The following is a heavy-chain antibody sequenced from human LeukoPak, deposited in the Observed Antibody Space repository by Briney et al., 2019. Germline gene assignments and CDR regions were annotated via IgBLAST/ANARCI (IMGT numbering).Heavy chain of an antibody. J-gene: IGHJ4*02. CDR2: IWYDGSNK. CDR3: AKSGYQTYVVPADDY. Sequence: GRSLRLSCAASGFTFSSYGMHWVRQAPGKGLEWVAVIWYDGSNKYYADSVKGRFTISRDNSKNTLYLQMNSLRAEDTAVYYCAKSGYQTYVVPADDYWGQGTLVTVSS. CDR1: GFTFSSYG. D-gene: IGHD2-2*01. V-gene: IGHV3-33*06.